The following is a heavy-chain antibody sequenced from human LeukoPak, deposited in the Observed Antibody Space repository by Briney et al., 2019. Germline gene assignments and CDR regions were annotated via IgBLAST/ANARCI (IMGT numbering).Heavy chain of an antibody. CDR3: AGVGAYSSGWYGGY. V-gene: IGHV4-59*01. CDR1: GGSISSYY. Sequence: PSETLSLTCTVSGGSISSYYWSWIRQPPGKGLEWIGYIHYSGSTNYNPSLKSLVTIAVDTSKNQFSLKLRSVTAADTAVYYCAGVGAYSSGWYGGYWGQGTLVTVSS. J-gene: IGHJ1*01. D-gene: IGHD6-19*01. CDR2: IHYSGST.